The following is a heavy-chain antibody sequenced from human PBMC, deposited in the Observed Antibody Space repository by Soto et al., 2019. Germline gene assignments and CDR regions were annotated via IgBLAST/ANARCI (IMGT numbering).Heavy chain of an antibody. D-gene: IGHD4-4*01. CDR1: GFTFSSAA. Sequence: EVQILESGGSLVQPGGSLRLSCAASGFTFSSAAMNWVRQAPGKGLEWVSIISGSDSRTYYADSVKGRFTISRDNSKNTLHLDMNSLRAEDTAVYYCAKSLDIHYKNWFDPWGQGTLVTVSS. V-gene: IGHV3-23*01. CDR2: ISGSDSRT. CDR3: AKSLDIHYKNWFDP. J-gene: IGHJ5*02.